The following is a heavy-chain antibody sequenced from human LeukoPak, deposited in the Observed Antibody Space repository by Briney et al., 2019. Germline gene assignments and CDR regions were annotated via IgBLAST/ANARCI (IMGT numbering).Heavy chain of an antibody. CDR1: GYTFTSYY. D-gene: IGHD6-6*01. Sequence: GASVKVSCKASGYTFTSYYMHRVRQAPGQGLEWMGIINPSGGSTSYAQKFQGRVTMTRDMSTSTVYMELSSLRSEDTAVYYCARAPYSSSPGDWFDPWGQGTLVTVSS. V-gene: IGHV1-46*01. CDR2: INPSGGST. CDR3: ARAPYSSSPGDWFDP. J-gene: IGHJ5*02.